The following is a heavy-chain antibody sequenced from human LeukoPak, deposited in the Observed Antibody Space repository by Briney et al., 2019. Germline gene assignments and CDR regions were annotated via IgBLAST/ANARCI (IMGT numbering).Heavy chain of an antibody. CDR1: GFTFSSYG. V-gene: IGHV3-33*01. J-gene: IGHJ4*02. Sequence: GGSLRLSCAASGFTFSSYGMHWVRQAPGKGLEWVAVIWYDGSNKYFADSVKGRFTISRDNSKNTLYLQMNSLRAEDTAVYCCARNSIVGATMDYFDYWGQGILVTVSS. CDR2: IWYDGSNK. D-gene: IGHD1-26*01. CDR3: ARNSIVGATMDYFDY.